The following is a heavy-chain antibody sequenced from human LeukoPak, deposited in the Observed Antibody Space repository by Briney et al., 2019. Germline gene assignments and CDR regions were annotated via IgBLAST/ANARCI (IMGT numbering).Heavy chain of an antibody. D-gene: IGHD6-13*01. CDR3: ARDPYSSSWYPRSYYYYGMDV. CDR2: INPNSGGT. J-gene: IGHJ6*02. CDR1: GCTFTGYY. Sequence: ASVKVSCKASGCTFTGYYMHWVRQAPGQGLGWMGWINPNSGGTNYAQKFQGRVTMTRDTSISTAYMELSRLRSDDTAVYYCARDPYSSSWYPRSYYYYGMDVWGQGTTVTVSS. V-gene: IGHV1-2*02.